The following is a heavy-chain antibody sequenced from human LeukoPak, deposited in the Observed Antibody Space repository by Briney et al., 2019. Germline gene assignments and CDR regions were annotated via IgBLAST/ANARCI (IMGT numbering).Heavy chain of an antibody. V-gene: IGHV1-2*02. CDR3: AREAYYYDSSGYYYIDY. CDR1: GYTFTGYY. Sequence: ASVKVSCKASGYTFTGYYMHWVRQAPGQGLEWMGWINPNSGGTNYAQKFQGRVTMTRDTSISTAYMELSRLRSDDTAVYYCAREAYYYDSSGYYYIDYWGQGTLVTVSS. J-gene: IGHJ4*02. D-gene: IGHD3-22*01. CDR2: INPNSGGT.